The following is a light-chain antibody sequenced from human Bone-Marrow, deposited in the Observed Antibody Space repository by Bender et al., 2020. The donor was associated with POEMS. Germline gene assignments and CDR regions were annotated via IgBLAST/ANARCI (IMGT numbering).Light chain of an antibody. Sequence: QSALTQPPSVSASPGQSVTISCTGGHNDIGSYDYVSWYQQHPGKAPKVMIYEGSRRPSGVPNRFSGSFSGNTASLTISGLQAGDEADYYCCSYAGSSTFIFGGGTKVTVL. V-gene: IGLV2-23*03. CDR2: EGS. CDR1: HNDIGSYDY. CDR3: CSYAGSSTFI. J-gene: IGLJ2*01.